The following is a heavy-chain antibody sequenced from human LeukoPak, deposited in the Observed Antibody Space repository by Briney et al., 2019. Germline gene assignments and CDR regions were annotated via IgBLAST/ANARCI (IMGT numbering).Heavy chain of an antibody. V-gene: IGHV4-34*01. CDR1: GGSFSGYY. Sequence: SETLSLTCAVYGGSFSGYYWSWIRQPPGKGLEWIGEVNHSGSTNYNPSLKSRVTISVDTSKNQFSLKLSSVTAADTAVYYCARGRWNTALLWGQGTLVTVSS. J-gene: IGHJ4*02. CDR3: ARGRWNTALL. D-gene: IGHD5-18*01. CDR2: VNHSGST.